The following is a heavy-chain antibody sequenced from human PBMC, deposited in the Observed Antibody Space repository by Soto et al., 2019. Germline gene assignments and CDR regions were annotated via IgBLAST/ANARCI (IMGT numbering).Heavy chain of an antibody. CDR2: IGADGSDK. CDR3: VRGLFTGSPHFFF. D-gene: IGHD1-26*01. Sequence: GGSLRLSCFASEFSFSNYWMTWVRQIPGKGLEWVANIGADGSDKNYVDSVKGRFTVSRDNAKRSLYLQMNNLRVEDTAVYYCVRGLFTGSPHFFFWGQGTLVTVSS. V-gene: IGHV3-7*05. CDR1: EFSFSNYW. J-gene: IGHJ4*02.